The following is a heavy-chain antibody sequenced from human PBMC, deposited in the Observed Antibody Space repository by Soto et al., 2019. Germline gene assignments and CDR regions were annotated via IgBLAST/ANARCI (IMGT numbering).Heavy chain of an antibody. CDR1: GGSISSTSYF. J-gene: IGHJ4*02. V-gene: IGHV4-39*01. Sequence: QLQLQESGPGLVKPSETLSLTCTVSGGSISSTSYFWGWIRQPPGKGLEWIATIYYTGSIYYNPSHKSRVTSAVDTSKNQFSLKLGSVTAADTAIYGCARRATSGWYSFDYWGQGTLVSVSS. D-gene: IGHD6-19*01. CDR3: ARRATSGWYSFDY. CDR2: IYYTGSI.